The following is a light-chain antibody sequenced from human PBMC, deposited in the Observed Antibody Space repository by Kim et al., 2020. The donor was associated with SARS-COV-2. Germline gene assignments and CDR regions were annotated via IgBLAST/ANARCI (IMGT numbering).Light chain of an antibody. J-gene: IGLJ1*01. CDR2: ADI. Sequence: RVTRSRTGIRSKIGAGYEVQCNQQLPGTAPNLHTYADISRPSGVPYRFAGSKSGISASLAITGLQTEEEADYYCQSYANRLNGYVFGSGTKVTVL. CDR3: QSYANRLNGYV. V-gene: IGLV1-40*01. CDR1: RSKIGAGYE.